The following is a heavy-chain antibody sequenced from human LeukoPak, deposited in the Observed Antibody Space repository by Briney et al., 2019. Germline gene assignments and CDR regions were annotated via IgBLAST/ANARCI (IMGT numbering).Heavy chain of an antibody. D-gene: IGHD2-15*01. V-gene: IGHV3-9*01. Sequence: GGSLRLSCAASGFTFDDYAMHWVRQAPGKGLEWVSGISWNSGSIGYADSVKGRFTISRDNAKNSLYLQMNSLRAEDTALYYCAKDGCSGGSCYPYYYYYMDVWGKGTTVTISS. CDR1: GFTFDDYA. CDR3: AKDGCSGGSCYPYYYYYMDV. J-gene: IGHJ6*03. CDR2: ISWNSGSI.